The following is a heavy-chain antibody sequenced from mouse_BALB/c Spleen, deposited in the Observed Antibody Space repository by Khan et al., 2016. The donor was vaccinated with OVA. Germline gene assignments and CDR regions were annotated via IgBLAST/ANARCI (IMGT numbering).Heavy chain of an antibody. CDR1: GYSFTGYF. CDR3: ARIYGSDFDY. V-gene: IGHV1-20*02. Sequence: EVQLVESGPELVKPGASVKISCKASGYSFTGYFMNWVMQSHGKSLEWIGRINPHIGETFYNPKFKGKATLTADESLSTAHMELRSLASEDSAVYYCARIYGSDFDYWGQGTTLTVSS. CDR2: INPHIGET. J-gene: IGHJ2*01. D-gene: IGHD1-1*01.